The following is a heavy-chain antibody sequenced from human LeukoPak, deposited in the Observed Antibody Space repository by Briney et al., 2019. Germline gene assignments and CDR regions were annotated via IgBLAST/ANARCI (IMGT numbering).Heavy chain of an antibody. Sequence: GGSLRLSCAASGFTFSSYSMNWVRQAPGKGLEWVSSISSSSSYIYYADSVKCRFTISRDNAKNSLYLQMNSLRAEDTAVYYCARSFLSIAAAATDYWGQGTLVTVSS. CDR2: ISSSSSYI. CDR1: GFTFSSYS. J-gene: IGHJ4*02. D-gene: IGHD6-13*01. CDR3: ARSFLSIAAAATDY. V-gene: IGHV3-21*01.